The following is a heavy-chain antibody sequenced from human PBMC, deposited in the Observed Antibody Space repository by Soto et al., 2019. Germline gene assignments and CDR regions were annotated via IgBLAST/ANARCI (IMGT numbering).Heavy chain of an antibody. D-gene: IGHD2-8*01. V-gene: IGHV1-18*01. Sequence: ASVKVSCKASGYTFTSYGIIWVRQAPGQGLEWMGWISAYNGNTNYAQKLQGRVTMTTDTSTSTAYMELRSLRSDDTAVYYCASRYCTNGVCHEPWGQGTLVTVSS. CDR1: GYTFTSYG. CDR2: ISAYNGNT. CDR3: ASRYCTNGVCHEP. J-gene: IGHJ4*02.